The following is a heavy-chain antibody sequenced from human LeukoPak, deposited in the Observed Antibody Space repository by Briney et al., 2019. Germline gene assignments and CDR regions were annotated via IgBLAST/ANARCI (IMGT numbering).Heavy chain of an antibody. CDR2: ISSSSSYI. V-gene: IGHV3-21*01. J-gene: IGHJ1*01. CDR3: ARALAATGSGYFQH. CDR1: GFTFSSYS. Sequence: TGGSLRLSCAASGFTFSSYSMNWVRQAPGKGLEWVSSISSSSSYIYYADSVKGRFTISRDNAKNSLYLQMNSLRAEDTAVYFCARALAATGSGYFQHWGQGTLVTVSS. D-gene: IGHD6-13*01.